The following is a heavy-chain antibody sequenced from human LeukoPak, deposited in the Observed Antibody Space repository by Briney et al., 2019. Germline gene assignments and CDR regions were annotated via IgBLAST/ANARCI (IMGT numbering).Heavy chain of an antibody. Sequence: ASVKVSCKASGYTFSDYCMHWVRQAPGQGLEWMGWINPNSGGTNYARKFQGRVTMTRDTSISTAYMELSRLRSDDTAVYYCAGSTESRSDHDPWGQGTLVTVSS. D-gene: IGHD2-2*01. J-gene: IGHJ5*02. CDR2: INPNSGGT. V-gene: IGHV1-2*02. CDR1: GYTFSDYC. CDR3: AGSTESRSDHDP.